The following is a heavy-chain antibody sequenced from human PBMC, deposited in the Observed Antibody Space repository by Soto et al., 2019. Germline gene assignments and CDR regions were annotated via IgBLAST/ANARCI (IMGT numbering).Heavy chain of an antibody. V-gene: IGHV4-59*01. CDR1: GGSISSYY. CDR2: IYYSGST. J-gene: IGHJ6*03. CDR3: ARDQQINYGSYYYYMDV. D-gene: IGHD4-17*01. Sequence: PSETLSLTCTVSGGSISSYYWSWIQQPPGKGLEWIGYIYYSGSTNYNPSLKSRVTISVDTSKNQFSLKLSSVTAADTAVYYCARDQQINYGSYYYYMDVWGKGTTVTVSS.